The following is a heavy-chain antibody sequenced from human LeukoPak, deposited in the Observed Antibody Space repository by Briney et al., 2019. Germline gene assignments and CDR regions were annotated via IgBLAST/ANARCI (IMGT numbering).Heavy chain of an antibody. J-gene: IGHJ6*02. Sequence: GGSLRLSCAASGFTFSSYGMHWVRQAPGKGLEWVAVMWYDGSNKYYADSVKGRFTISRDNSKNTLYLQMNSLRAEDTAVYYCARWAILSPTSLPAPMDVWGQGTTVTVSS. CDR2: MWYDGSNK. CDR3: ARWAILSPTSLPAPMDV. CDR1: GFTFSSYG. D-gene: IGHD2-2*01. V-gene: IGHV3-33*01.